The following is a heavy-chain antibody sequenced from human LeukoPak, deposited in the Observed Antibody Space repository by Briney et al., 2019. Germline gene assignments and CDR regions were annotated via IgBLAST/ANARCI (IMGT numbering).Heavy chain of an antibody. CDR1: GFTFSDYY. V-gene: IGHV3-11*01. CDR3: VREKGRGVISPYFDS. J-gene: IGHJ4*02. D-gene: IGHD3-10*01. CDR2: ISNSGSAK. Sequence: GGSLRLSCAASGFTFSDYYMSWIRQAPGKGLEWVSYISNSGSAKYYADSVKGRFTISRDNAKNSVYLQMNSLRAEDTAVYYCVREKGRGVISPYFDSWGQGTLVTVSS.